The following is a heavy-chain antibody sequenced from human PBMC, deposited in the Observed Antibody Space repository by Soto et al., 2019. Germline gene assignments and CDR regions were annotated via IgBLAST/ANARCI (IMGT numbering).Heavy chain of an antibody. J-gene: IGHJ6*03. CDR1: GFTVSSNY. CDR2: IYSGGRT. Sequence: GGSLRLSCAASGFTVSSNYMSWVRQAPGKGLEWVSVIYSGGRTYYADSVKGRFTISRDNSKNTLYLQMNSLRAEDTAVYYCARDSNYYYYMDVWGKGTTVTVSS. D-gene: IGHD4-4*01. CDR3: ARDSNYYYYMDV. V-gene: IGHV3-53*01.